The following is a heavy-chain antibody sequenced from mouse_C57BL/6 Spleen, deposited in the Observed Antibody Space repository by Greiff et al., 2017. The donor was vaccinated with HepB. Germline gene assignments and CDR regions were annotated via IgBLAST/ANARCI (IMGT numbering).Heavy chain of an antibody. J-gene: IGHJ2*01. V-gene: IGHV1-82*01. CDR1: GYAFSSSW. D-gene: IGHD1-1*01. CDR3: ARSYYGSSPNFDY. Sequence: VQLQQSGPELVKPGASVKISCKASGYAFSSSWMNWVKQRPGKGLEWIGRIYPGDGDTNYNGKFKGKATLTADKSSSTAYMQLSSLTSEDSAVYFCARSYYGSSPNFDYWGQGTTLTVSS. CDR2: IYPGDGDT.